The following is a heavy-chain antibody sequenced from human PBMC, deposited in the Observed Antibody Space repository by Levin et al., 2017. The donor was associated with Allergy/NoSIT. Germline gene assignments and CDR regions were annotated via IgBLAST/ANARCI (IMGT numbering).Heavy chain of an antibody. D-gene: IGHD3-10*01. J-gene: IGHJ6*02. CDR2: IYPSDSNV. CDR1: GYSFSSYW. CDR3: ARVDYYASGSSNHYYYYGMDV. Sequence: KVSCKGSGYSFSSYWIAWVRQVPGQGLDWMGIIYPSDSNVKYSPSFQGQVTIPADKSNSTAYLQWSSLKASDTGIYFCARVDYYASGSSNHYYYYGMDVWGQGTTVTVSS. V-gene: IGHV5-51*01.